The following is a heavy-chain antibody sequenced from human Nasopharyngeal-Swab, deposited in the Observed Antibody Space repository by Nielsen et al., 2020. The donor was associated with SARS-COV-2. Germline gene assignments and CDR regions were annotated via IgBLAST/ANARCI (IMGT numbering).Heavy chain of an antibody. CDR1: GGSFSGYY. CDR3: ARAPGYSSSLRPNWFDP. CDR2: INHSGST. Sequence: SETLSLTCAVYGGSFSGYYWSWIRQPPGKGLEWIGEINHSGSTNYNPSLKSRVTISVDTSKNQFSLKLSSVTATDTAVYYCARAPGYSSSLRPNWFDPWGQGTLVTVSS. D-gene: IGHD6-13*01. J-gene: IGHJ5*02. V-gene: IGHV4-34*01.